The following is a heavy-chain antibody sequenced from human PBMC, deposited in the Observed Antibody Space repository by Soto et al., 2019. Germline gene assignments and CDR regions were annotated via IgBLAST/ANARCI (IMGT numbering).Heavy chain of an antibody. D-gene: IGHD3-16*01. CDR1: GGSISSGGYS. V-gene: IGHV4-31*11. Sequence: SETLSLTCAVSGGSISSGGYSWSWIRQHPGKGLEWIGYGYHDGNAYYNPSLKRRLTISVDTSNNQVSLQLNSVTPDDTAVYYCARLIGNSWLDSWGQGTLVTVSS. J-gene: IGHJ5*01. CDR3: ARLIGNSWLDS. CDR2: GYHDGNA.